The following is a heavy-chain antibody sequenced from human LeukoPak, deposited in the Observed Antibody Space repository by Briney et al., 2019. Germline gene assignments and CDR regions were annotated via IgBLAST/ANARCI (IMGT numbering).Heavy chain of an antibody. CDR1: GVSISSYY. CDR2: IYYSGST. Sequence: KPSETLSLTCTVSGVSISSYYWSWIRQPPGKGLEWLGYIYYSGSTNYNPSLKSRVTISVDTSKNQFSLKLSSATAADTAVYYCAREGNSSGYNDAFDIWGQGTMVTVSS. CDR3: AREGNSSGYNDAFDI. V-gene: IGHV4-59*01. J-gene: IGHJ3*02. D-gene: IGHD3-22*01.